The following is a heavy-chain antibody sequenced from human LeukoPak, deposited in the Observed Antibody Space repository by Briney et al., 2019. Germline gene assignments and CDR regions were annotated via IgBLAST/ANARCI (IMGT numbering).Heavy chain of an antibody. CDR3: AKDSGSYLGGAFDI. D-gene: IGHD1-26*01. Sequence: GGSLRLSCAASGFTFDDYAMHWVRQAPGKGLEWVSGISRNSGSIGYADSVKGRFTISRDNAKNSLYLQMNSLRAEDTALYYCAKDSGSYLGGAFDIWGQGTMVTVSS. V-gene: IGHV3-9*01. CDR2: ISRNSGSI. J-gene: IGHJ3*02. CDR1: GFTFDDYA.